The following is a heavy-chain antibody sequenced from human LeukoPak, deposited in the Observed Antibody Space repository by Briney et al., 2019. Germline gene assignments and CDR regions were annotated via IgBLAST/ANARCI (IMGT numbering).Heavy chain of an antibody. CDR1: GFTFSSYW. Sequence: GGSLRLSCAASGFTFSSYWIHWVRQAPGKGLVWVSRINSDGSSTSYADSVKGRFTISRDNAKNTLYLQMNSLRAEDTAVYYCARDTGTYYYGSGSYLFDYWGQGTLVTVSS. V-gene: IGHV3-74*01. CDR2: INSDGSST. CDR3: ARDTGTYYYGSGSYLFDY. D-gene: IGHD3-10*01. J-gene: IGHJ4*02.